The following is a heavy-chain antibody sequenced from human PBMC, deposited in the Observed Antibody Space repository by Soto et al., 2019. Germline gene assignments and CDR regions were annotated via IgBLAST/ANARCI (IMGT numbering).Heavy chain of an antibody. CDR3: SKTCSFDIAFYYDGMDF. J-gene: IGHJ6*02. CDR1: GYSFASYW. Sequence: GESLKLSCQGSGYSFASYWIGWVRQMPGKDLEWMGIIYPGDSDTRYSPSFQGQVTISADKSLRTAYLQWTSLKASDTALYYCSKTCSFDIAFYYDGMDFWCQGSSVTV. D-gene: IGHD3-16*01. CDR2: IYPGDSDT. V-gene: IGHV5-51*01.